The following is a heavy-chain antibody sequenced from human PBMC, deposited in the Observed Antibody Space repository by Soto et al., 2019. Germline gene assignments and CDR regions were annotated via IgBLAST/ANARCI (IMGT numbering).Heavy chain of an antibody. Sequence: SETLSLTCTVSGGSVSSGNYFWSWIRQPPGKGLEWIGYIHSSGSTNYNPSLKSRVTISADTSRNQFSLRLTSVTAADTAVYYCAILTKPTAVTTAFRGGYGLDVWGQGTTVTVSS. J-gene: IGHJ6*02. CDR1: GGSVSSGNYF. V-gene: IGHV4-61*01. D-gene: IGHD4-17*01. CDR3: AILTKPTAVTTAFRGGYGLDV. CDR2: IHSSGST.